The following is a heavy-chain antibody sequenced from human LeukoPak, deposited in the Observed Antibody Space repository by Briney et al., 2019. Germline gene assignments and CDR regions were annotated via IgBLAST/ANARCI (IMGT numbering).Heavy chain of an antibody. V-gene: IGHV4-59*01. CDR3: ARALWFGENENWFDP. D-gene: IGHD3-10*01. J-gene: IGHJ5*02. CDR1: GGSISSCY. Sequence: SETLSLTCTVSGGSISSCYWSWIRQPPGKGLEWIGYIYYSGSTNYNPSLKSRVTISVDTSKNQFSLKLSSVTAADTAVYYCARALWFGENENWFDPWGQGTLVTVSS. CDR2: IYYSGST.